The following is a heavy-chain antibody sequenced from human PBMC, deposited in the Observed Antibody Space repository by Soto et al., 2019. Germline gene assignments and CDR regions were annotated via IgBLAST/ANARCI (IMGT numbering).Heavy chain of an antibody. V-gene: IGHV4-31*03. CDR2: IYYSGIT. Sequence: QVQLQESGPGLVKPSQTLSLTCTVSRGSISSGGYYWSWIRTHPGKGLEWIGYIYYSGITYSNPSLKSRVTISVDTSKNQFSLKLSSVTAADTAVYYCARVSVTFVDYWGQGTLVTVSS. J-gene: IGHJ4*02. CDR3: ARVSVTFVDY. CDR1: RGSISSGGYY.